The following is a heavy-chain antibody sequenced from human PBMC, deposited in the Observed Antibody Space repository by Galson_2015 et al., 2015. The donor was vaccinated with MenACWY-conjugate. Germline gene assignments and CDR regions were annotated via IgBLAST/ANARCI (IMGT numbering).Heavy chain of an antibody. J-gene: IGHJ1*01. V-gene: IGHV3-64D*09. CDR3: VKAWYSRDWYSLYNFLFQH. D-gene: IGHD6-19*01. CDR1: GFVFSSYT. Sequence: SLRLSCAASGFVFSSYTMHWVRQAPGEGLECISTISPSGSNTFYADSAKGRFSISRDNSKTTVYLHMSSLRPEDTAVYYCVKAWYSRDWYSLYNFLFQHWARAPRSLSLQ. CDR2: ISPSGSNT.